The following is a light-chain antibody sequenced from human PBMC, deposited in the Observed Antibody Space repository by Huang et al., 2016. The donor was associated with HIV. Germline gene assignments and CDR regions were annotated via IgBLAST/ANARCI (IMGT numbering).Light chain of an antibody. CDR2: NAS. J-gene: IGKJ1*01. CDR3: QQRSDWPPT. CDR1: QSVSVY. V-gene: IGKV3-11*01. Sequence: EIVLAQSPVTLSLSPGERATLACRASQSVSVYLAWYQQKAGQPPRLLLYNASNRATGIPARFSGRGSGTDFTLTISSLEPEDFAVYYCQQRSDWPPTFGRGTKVEIK.